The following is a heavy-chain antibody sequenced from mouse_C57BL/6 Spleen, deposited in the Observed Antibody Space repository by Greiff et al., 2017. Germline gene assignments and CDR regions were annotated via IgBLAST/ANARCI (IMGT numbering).Heavy chain of an antibody. D-gene: IGHD2-10*02. Sequence: QVHVKQSGAELAKPGASVKLSCKASGYTFTSYWMHWVKQRPGQGLEWIGYINPSSGYTKYNQKFKDKATLTADKSSSTAYMQLSSLTYEDSAVYYCARGEYGNFFAYWGQGTLVTVSA. V-gene: IGHV1-7*01. CDR3: ARGEYGNFFAY. J-gene: IGHJ3*01. CDR2: INPSSGYT. CDR1: GYTFTSYW.